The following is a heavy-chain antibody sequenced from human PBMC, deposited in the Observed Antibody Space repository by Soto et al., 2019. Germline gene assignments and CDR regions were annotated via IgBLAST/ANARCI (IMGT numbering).Heavy chain of an antibody. J-gene: IGHJ6*02. CDR2: IYYSGST. CDR1: GGAISSGGYY. Sequence: PSETLSLTCTVSGGAISSGGYYWSWIRQHPGKGLEGIGYIYYSGSTYYNPSLKSRVTISVDTSKNQFSLKLSSVTAADTAVYYCARRGTGFLEWLEAPYYYYGMDVWGQGTTVTVSS. V-gene: IGHV4-31*03. CDR3: ARRGTGFLEWLEAPYYYYGMDV. D-gene: IGHD3-3*01.